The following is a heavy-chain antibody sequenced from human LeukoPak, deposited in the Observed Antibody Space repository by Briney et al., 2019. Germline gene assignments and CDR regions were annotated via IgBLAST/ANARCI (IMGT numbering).Heavy chain of an antibody. V-gene: IGHV3-23*01. CDR2: ISGSGGST. D-gene: IGHD5-18*01. J-gene: IGHJ4*02. Sequence: GRSLRLSCAASGFTFSSYAMSWVRQAPGKGLEWVSVISGSGGSTYYADSVKGRFTISRDNSKNTLYLQMNSLRAEDTAVYYCAKGDFYTAMVSTQFDYWGQGTLVTVSS. CDR1: GFTFSSYA. CDR3: AKGDFYTAMVSTQFDY.